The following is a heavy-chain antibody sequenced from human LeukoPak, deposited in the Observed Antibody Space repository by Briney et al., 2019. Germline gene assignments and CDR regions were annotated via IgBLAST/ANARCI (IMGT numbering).Heavy chain of an antibody. J-gene: IGHJ5*02. Sequence: ASVKVSCKASGGTFSSYAISWVRQAPGQGLEWMGGIIPIFGTANYAQKFQGRVTITADESTSTAYMELSSLRSEDTAVYYCARDLNRAAWFDPWGQGALVTVSS. CDR1: GGTFSSYA. V-gene: IGHV1-69*13. D-gene: IGHD1-14*01. CDR2: IIPIFGTA. CDR3: ARDLNRAAWFDP.